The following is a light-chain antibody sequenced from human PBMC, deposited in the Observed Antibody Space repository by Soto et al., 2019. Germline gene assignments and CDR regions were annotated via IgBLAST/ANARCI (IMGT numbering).Light chain of an antibody. V-gene: IGKV3-20*01. CDR2: GAS. CDR1: QSVSSSY. J-gene: IGKJ2*01. Sequence: EIVLTQSPGTLSLSPGERATLSCRASQSVSSSYLAWYQQKPGQAPTLLIYGASSKATGIPDRFSGSGYGTALTLTISRLEHEDFEVYYCQHYGSSPYTFGQGTKLEI. CDR3: QHYGSSPYT.